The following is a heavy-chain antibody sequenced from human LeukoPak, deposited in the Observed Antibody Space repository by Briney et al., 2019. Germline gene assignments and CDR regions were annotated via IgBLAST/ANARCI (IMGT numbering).Heavy chain of an antibody. CDR2: INPKSGGT. Sequence: ASVKVSCKASGYTFTDYYIHWVRQAPGQGLGWMGWINPKSGGTNYALKFQDRVTLNWDTSTSTAYMELSRLRSGDTGIFYCARALSNFVFGYFMDVWRKGTTVTVSS. V-gene: IGHV1-2*02. J-gene: IGHJ6*03. CDR3: ARALSNFVFGYFMDV. CDR1: GYTFTDYY. D-gene: IGHD4-11*01.